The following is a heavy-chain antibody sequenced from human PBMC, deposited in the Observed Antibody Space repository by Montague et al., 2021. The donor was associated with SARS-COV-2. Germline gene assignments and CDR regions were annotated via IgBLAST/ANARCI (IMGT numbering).Heavy chain of an antibody. CDR2: IDWDDDE. Sequence: PALVKPTQTLTLTCTLSGLSVSTSGMCVGWIRQPPGKALEWLALIDWDDDEYYRPSLKTRLTISKDTSKNQVVLTMTNMDPADTATFFCARIFPPSHFGGGPDWYFDVWGRGTLVTVSS. J-gene: IGHJ2*01. V-gene: IGHV2-70*01. CDR1: GLSVSTSGMC. CDR3: ARIFPPSHFGGGPDWYFDV. D-gene: IGHD3-16*01.